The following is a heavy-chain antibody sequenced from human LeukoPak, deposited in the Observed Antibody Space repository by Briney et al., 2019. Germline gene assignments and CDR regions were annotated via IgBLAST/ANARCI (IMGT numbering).Heavy chain of an antibody. D-gene: IGHD3-10*01. CDR3: ARGGSGSYFSWLDP. CDR1: GYTFTPYY. Sequence: ASVKVSCKASGYTFTPYYIHSVRQAPGQGLEGLGWINPNSGGTNYAQKFQGRVTMTRDTSISTAYMELSRLRFDDTAVYYCARGGSGSYFSWLDPWGQGTLVTVSS. CDR2: INPNSGGT. V-gene: IGHV1-2*02. J-gene: IGHJ5*02.